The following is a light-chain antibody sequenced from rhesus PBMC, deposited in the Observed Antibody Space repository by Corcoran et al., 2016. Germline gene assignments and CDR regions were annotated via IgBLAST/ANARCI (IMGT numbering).Light chain of an antibody. CDR2: AAS. V-gene: IGKV1-33*01. Sequence: DIQMTQSPSSLSASVGDTVTITCQASQGISNDLAWYQQKPGKVPKLLIYAASTLQSGVPSRFSGSGSGTEFTLTISGLEPEDVGFYFCLQSSGWPYSFGQGTKVEIK. CDR1: QGISND. J-gene: IGKJ2*01. CDR3: LQSSGWPYS.